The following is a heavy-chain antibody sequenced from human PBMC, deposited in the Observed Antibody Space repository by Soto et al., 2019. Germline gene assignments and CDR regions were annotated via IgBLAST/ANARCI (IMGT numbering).Heavy chain of an antibody. CDR1: GYSFTSYW. CDR2: IYPGDSDT. D-gene: IGHD3-3*01. CDR3: ARQDFWSGGKNYYYGMDV. Sequence: GESLKISCKGSGYSFTSYWIGWVRQMPGKGLEWMGIIYPGDSDTRYSPSFQGQVTISADKSISTAYLQWSSLKASDTAMYYCARQDFWSGGKNYYYGMDVWGQGTTVTVSS. V-gene: IGHV5-51*01. J-gene: IGHJ6*02.